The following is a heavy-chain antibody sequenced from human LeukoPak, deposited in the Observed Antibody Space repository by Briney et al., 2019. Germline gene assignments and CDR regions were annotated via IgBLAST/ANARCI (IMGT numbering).Heavy chain of an antibody. J-gene: IGHJ4*02. CDR1: GYSFTAQY. V-gene: IGHV1-2*02. D-gene: IGHD3-16*02. CDR3: ASYPRSVDTPPFDY. CDR2: INPNNGDT. Sequence: GASVKVSCKASGYSFTAQYMHWLRQAPGQGLEWMGWINPNNGDTKYAQSFLGRVIMTRDTSTTTAYMKLSSLRSDDTAVYFCASYPRSVDTPPFDYWGQGTLVTVSS.